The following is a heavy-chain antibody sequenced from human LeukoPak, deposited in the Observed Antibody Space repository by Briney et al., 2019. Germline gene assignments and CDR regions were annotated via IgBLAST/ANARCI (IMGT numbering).Heavy chain of an antibody. Sequence: GGSLTLSCAASGFSVRSSWMDWVRHGPGKGLVWVSRINSDGTTTTYADSVQGRFTISRDNAKNTLFLQMNSLRVEDTAVYYCVRALMGSEDYWGQGTLVSVSS. D-gene: IGHD2-8*01. J-gene: IGHJ4*02. CDR1: GFSVRSSW. V-gene: IGHV3-74*01. CDR3: VRALMGSEDY. CDR2: INSDGTTT.